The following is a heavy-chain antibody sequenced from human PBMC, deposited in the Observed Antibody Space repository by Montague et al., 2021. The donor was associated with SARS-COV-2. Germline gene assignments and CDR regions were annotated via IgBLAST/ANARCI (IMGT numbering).Heavy chain of an antibody. D-gene: IGHD6-13*01. J-gene: IGHJ6*04. CDR2: IYYSGSTS. V-gene: IGHV4-39*07. CDR1: GDSITIRSYY. Sequence: SQTLSLTCTVSGDSITIRSYYWGWIRQPPGKGLEWIGNIYYSGSTSYYNPSLKSRVTISLDTSKNQFSLKLSSVTAADTAVYYCARVGRQQLVRLSGMDVWGKGTTVTVSS. CDR3: ARVGRQQLVRLSGMDV.